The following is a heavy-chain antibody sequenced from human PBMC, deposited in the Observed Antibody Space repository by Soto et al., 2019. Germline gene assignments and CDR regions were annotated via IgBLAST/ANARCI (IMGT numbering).Heavy chain of an antibody. J-gene: IGHJ5*02. D-gene: IGHD2-15*01. CDR3: ARESAGSSTGGWFDP. CDR1: GGSISSYY. CDR2: IYYSGST. V-gene: IGHV4-59*01. Sequence: PSETLSLTCTVSGGSISSYYWSWIRQPPGKGLEWIGYIYYSGSTNYNPSLKSRVTISVDTSKNQFSLKPSSVTAADTAVYYCARESAGSSTGGWFDPWGQGTLVTVSS.